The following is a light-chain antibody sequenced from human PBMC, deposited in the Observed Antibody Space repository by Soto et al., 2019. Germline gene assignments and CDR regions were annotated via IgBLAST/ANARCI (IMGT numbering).Light chain of an antibody. CDR3: QQRSNFPLT. CDR1: QSVSSY. Sequence: EIVLPQSPATLSLSPGERATLSCRASQSVSSYLAWYQQKPGQAPRLLIYDASNRATGIPARFSGSGSGTDFTLTISSLEPEDFADYYCQQRSNFPLTFGGGTKVEIK. J-gene: IGKJ4*01. CDR2: DAS. V-gene: IGKV3-11*01.